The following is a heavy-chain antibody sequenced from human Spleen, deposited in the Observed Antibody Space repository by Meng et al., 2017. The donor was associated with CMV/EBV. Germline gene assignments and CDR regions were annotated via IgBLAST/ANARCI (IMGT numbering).Heavy chain of an antibody. CDR3: ARHNGGTYRFDC. Sequence: QVQLQQSGPGLVKPPPTLSLTCVISGDSVSSNSVAWAWIRQSPSRGLEWLGRTYYRSKWYNDYAMFVKSRITISQDTSKNQFSLQLNSVTPEDTAVYYCARHNGGTYRFDCWGQGTLVTVSS. CDR2: TYYRSKWYN. D-gene: IGHD1-26*01. CDR1: GDSVSSNSVA. V-gene: IGHV6-1*01. J-gene: IGHJ4*02.